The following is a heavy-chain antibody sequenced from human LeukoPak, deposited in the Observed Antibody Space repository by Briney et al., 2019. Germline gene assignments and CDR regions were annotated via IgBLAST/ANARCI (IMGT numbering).Heavy chain of an antibody. CDR2: IYYSGST. CDR1: GGSISSYY. J-gene: IGHJ4*02. Sequence: SETLSLTCTVSGGSISSYYWSWIRQPPGKGLEWIGYIYYSGSTNYNPSLKSRVTISLDTSKNQFSLELSSVTAADTAVYYCARHHMVRSLDYWGQGTLVTVSS. D-gene: IGHD3-10*01. V-gene: IGHV4-59*08. CDR3: ARHHMVRSLDY.